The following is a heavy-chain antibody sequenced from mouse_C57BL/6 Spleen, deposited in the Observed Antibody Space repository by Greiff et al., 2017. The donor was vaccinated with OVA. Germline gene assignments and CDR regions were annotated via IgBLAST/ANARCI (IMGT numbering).Heavy chain of an antibody. V-gene: IGHV3-6*01. J-gene: IGHJ2*01. Sequence: DVQLQESGPGLVKPSQSLSLTCSVTGYSITSGYYWNWIRQFPGNKLEWMGYISYDGSNNYNPSLKNRISITRDTSKNQFFLKLNSVTTEDTATYYCARAGYGNYLYYFDYWGQGTTLTVSS. CDR1: GYSITSGYY. D-gene: IGHD2-1*01. CDR3: ARAGYGNYLYYFDY. CDR2: ISYDGSN.